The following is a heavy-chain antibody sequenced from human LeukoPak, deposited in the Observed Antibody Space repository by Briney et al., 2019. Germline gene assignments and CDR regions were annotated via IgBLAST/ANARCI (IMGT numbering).Heavy chain of an antibody. CDR2: ISGTGGST. CDR1: GFTFSSYA. V-gene: IGHV3-23*01. J-gene: IGHJ4*02. D-gene: IGHD2-2*01. CDR3: AKERISFQYCSSTSCYFDY. Sequence: GGSLRLSCAASGFTFSSYAMSWVRQTPGKGLEWVSVISGTGGSTYYADSVKGRFTISRDNSKNTLYLQMNSLRAEDTAVYYCAKERISFQYCSSTSCYFDYWGQGTLVTVSS.